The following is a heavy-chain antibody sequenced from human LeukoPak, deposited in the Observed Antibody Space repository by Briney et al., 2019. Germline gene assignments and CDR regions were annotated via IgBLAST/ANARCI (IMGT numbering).Heavy chain of an antibody. V-gene: IGHV3-11*04. CDR1: GFTFSDFY. CDR3: AKDLSSSGRSYYFDY. CDR2: ISGSDGII. D-gene: IGHD6-13*01. J-gene: IGHJ4*02. Sequence: PGGSLRLYCAASGFTFSDFYMSWIRQAPGKGLEWISYISGSDGIIYYTDSVRGRFTISRDNAKKSLYLQMNSLTAEDTAVYYCAKDLSSSGRSYYFDYWGQGTLVTVSS.